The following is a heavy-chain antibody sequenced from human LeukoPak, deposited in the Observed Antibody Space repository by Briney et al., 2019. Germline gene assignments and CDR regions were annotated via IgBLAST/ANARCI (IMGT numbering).Heavy chain of an antibody. CDR1: GGTSSSYA. CDR2: IIPIFGTA. CDR3: AGVDTAMAHYYYYYMDV. J-gene: IGHJ6*03. Sequence: ASVKVSCKASGGTSSSYAISWVRQAPGQGLEWMGGIIPIFGTANYAQKFQGRVTITTDESTSTAYMELSSLRSEDTAVYYYAGVDTAMAHYYYYYMDVWGKGTTVTVSS. V-gene: IGHV1-69*05. D-gene: IGHD5-18*01.